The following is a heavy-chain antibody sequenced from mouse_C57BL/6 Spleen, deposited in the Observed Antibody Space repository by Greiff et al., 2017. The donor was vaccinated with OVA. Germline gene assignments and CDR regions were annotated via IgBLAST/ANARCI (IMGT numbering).Heavy chain of an antibody. CDR1: GFNIKDDY. CDR3: TTPTIKAY. Sequence: EVHLVESGAELVRPGASVKLSCTASGFNIKDDYMHWVKQRPEQGLEWIGWIDPENGDTEYASKFQGKATITADTSSNTAYLQLSSLTSEDTAVYYCTTPTIKAYWGQGTLVTVSA. J-gene: IGHJ3*01. CDR2: IDPENGDT. D-gene: IGHD1-1*01. V-gene: IGHV14-4*01.